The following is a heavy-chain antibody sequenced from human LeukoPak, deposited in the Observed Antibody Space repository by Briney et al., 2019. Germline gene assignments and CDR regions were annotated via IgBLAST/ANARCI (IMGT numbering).Heavy chain of an antibody. J-gene: IGHJ6*02. CDR3: ARPTTKFGNDYYYGMDV. Sequence: GGSLRLSCAASGFTVSSNYMSWVRQAPGKGLEWVSVIYSGGSTYYADSVKGRFTISRDNSKNTLYLQMNSLRAEDTAVYYCARPTTKFGNDYYYGMDVWGQGTTVTVSS. V-gene: IGHV3-66*04. D-gene: IGHD3-10*02. CDR1: GFTVSSNY. CDR2: IYSGGST.